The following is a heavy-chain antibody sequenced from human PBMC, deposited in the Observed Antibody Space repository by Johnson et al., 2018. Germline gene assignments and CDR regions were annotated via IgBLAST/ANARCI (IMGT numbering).Heavy chain of an antibody. CDR1: GFTFGDYA. V-gene: IGHV3-49*01. J-gene: IGHJ6*03. Sequence: VQLVQSGGGLAQPGRSLRLSCTTSGFTFGDYAMSWFRQAPGKGLEWVGFIRSKGFGASTEYAASVKGRFTISRDGFKSVAYLQMNSMETEDTGVYYCTVFDTHNVDDLYYNCYMDVWGKGTTVTVSS. D-gene: IGHD5-18*01. CDR3: TVFDTHNVDDLYYNCYMDV. CDR2: IRSKGFGAST.